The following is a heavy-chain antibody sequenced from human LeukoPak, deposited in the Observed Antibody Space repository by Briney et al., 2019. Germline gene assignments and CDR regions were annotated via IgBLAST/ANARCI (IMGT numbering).Heavy chain of an antibody. Sequence: SETLSLTCAVYGGSFSGYYWSWIRQPPGKGREWIGEINHSGSTNHNPSLKRRVTISVDTSKDQFSLTLSSVTAADTAVYYCARLGGTLPYFDYWGQGTLVTVSS. CDR1: GGSFSGYY. CDR3: ARLGGTLPYFDY. CDR2: INHSGST. J-gene: IGHJ4*02. V-gene: IGHV4-34*01. D-gene: IGHD1-26*01.